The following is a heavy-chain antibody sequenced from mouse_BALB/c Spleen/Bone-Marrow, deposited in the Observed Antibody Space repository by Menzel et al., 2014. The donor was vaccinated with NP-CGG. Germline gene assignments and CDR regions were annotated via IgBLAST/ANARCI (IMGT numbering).Heavy chain of an antibody. V-gene: IGHV2-2*02. J-gene: IGHJ4*01. CDR1: GFSLTSDG. CDR2: MWSGGST. Sequence: QVQLQQSGPGLVQPSQRLSIPCTVSGFSLTSDGVHWVRRSPRKGPEWLGVMWSGGSTDYNAAFISRLSISKDNSRSQVFFKMSSLQTNDTAIYYCARNGYYYSMDYWGQGTSVTVSS. D-gene: IGHD2-2*01. CDR3: ARNGYYYSMDY.